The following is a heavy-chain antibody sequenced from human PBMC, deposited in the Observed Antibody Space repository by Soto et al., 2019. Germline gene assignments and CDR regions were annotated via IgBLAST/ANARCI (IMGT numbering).Heavy chain of an antibody. Sequence: QVQLQESGPGLVKPSQTLSLTCTVSGGSISSGGYYWSWIRQHPGKGLEWIGYIYYSGSTYYNPSRKSRVTISVDTSKNQFSLKLSSVTAADTAVYYCARRTGGYCTNGVSCFSFDYWGQGTLVTVSS. J-gene: IGHJ4*02. CDR1: GGSISSGGYY. D-gene: IGHD2-8*01. CDR2: IYYSGST. V-gene: IGHV4-31*03. CDR3: ARRTGGYCTNGVSCFSFDY.